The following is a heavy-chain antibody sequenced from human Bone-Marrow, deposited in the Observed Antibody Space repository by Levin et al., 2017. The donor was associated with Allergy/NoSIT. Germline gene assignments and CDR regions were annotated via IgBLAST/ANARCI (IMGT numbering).Heavy chain of an antibody. CDR3: ARAVVRGVIGGNWFDP. Sequence: GASVKVSCKASGYTFTSYYMHWVRQAPGQGLEWMGIINPSGGSTSYAQKFQGRVTMTRDTSTSTVYMELSSLRSEDTAVYYCARAVVRGVIGGNWFDPWGQGTLVTVSS. J-gene: IGHJ5*02. CDR2: INPSGGST. D-gene: IGHD3-10*01. CDR1: GYTFTSYY. V-gene: IGHV1-46*01.